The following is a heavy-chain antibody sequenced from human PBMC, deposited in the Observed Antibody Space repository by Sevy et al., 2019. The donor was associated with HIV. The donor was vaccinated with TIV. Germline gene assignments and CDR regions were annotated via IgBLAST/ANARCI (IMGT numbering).Heavy chain of an antibody. D-gene: IGHD5-18*01. CDR2: IHSDDTT. Sequence: GGSLRLSCAASGFTVNSNYMTWVRQAPGKGLEGVSVIHSDDTTYHADSVKERFTISRDNFKNTLYLHMSGLRAEDTAVYYCARGKSGYGYALNYWGQGTLVTVSS. J-gene: IGHJ4*02. CDR1: GFTVNSNY. CDR3: ARGKSGYGYALNY. V-gene: IGHV3-66*01.